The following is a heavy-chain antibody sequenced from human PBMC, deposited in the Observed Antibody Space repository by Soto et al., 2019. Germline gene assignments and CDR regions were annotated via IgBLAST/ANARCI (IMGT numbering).Heavy chain of an antibody. CDR1: GFTFSSYG. J-gene: IGHJ6*02. CDR3: AKDIVVVVAATPHYYYGMDV. Sequence: HPGGSLRLSCAASGFTFSSYGMHWVRQAPGKGLEWVAVISYDGSNKYYADSVKGRFTISRDNSKNTLYLQMNSLRAEDTAVYYCAKDIVVVVAATPHYYYGMDVWGQGTTVTVSS. CDR2: ISYDGSNK. V-gene: IGHV3-30*18. D-gene: IGHD2-15*01.